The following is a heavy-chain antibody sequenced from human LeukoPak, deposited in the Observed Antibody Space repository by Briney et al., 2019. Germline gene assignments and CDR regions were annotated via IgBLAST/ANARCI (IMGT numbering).Heavy chain of an antibody. CDR2: ISGSGYNT. V-gene: IGHV3-23*01. J-gene: IGHJ4*02. D-gene: IGHD7-27*01. Sequence: GGSLRLSCGASGFTFNNYGMNWVRQAPGKGLEWGSAISGSGYNTYYADSVKGRFTIATENPQKTLYLQMNSLRPEDTAVYYCARDLNWETYWGQGTLVSVSS. CDR1: GFTFNNYG. CDR3: ARDLNWETY.